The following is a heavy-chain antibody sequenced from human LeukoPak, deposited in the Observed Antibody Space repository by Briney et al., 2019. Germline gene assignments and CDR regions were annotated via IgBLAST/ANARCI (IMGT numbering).Heavy chain of an antibody. CDR1: GGSISSSSYY. J-gene: IGHJ3*02. D-gene: IGHD4-23*01. Sequence: SETLSLTCTVSGGSISSSSYYWGWIRQPPGKGLEWIGSIYYSGSTYYNPSLKSRVTISVDTSKNQFSLKLSSVTAADTAVYYCARPRWFRRAFDIWGQGTMVTVSS. CDR2: IYYSGST. CDR3: ARPRWFRRAFDI. V-gene: IGHV4-39*01.